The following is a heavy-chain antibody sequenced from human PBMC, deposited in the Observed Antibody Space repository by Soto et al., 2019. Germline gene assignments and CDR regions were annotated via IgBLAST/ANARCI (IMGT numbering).Heavy chain of an antibody. CDR2: MYYSGST. CDR3: ARDRRVRTYYYYGMDV. Sequence: PSETLSLTCTVSGGSVSSGSYYWSWIRQPPGKGLEWIGYMYYSGSTNYNPSLKSRVTISVDTSKNQFSLKLSSVTAADTAVYYCARDRRVRTYYYYGMDVWGQGTTVTVSS. V-gene: IGHV4-61*01. D-gene: IGHD1-7*01. CDR1: GGSVSSGSYY. J-gene: IGHJ6*02.